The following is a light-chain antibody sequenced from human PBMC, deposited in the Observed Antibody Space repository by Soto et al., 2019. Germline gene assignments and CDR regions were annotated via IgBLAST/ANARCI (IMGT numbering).Light chain of an antibody. CDR3: QQYNDNWT. V-gene: IGKV1-5*03. J-gene: IGKJ1*01. CDR2: KAS. CDR1: QSISSW. Sequence: QMTQSPSTLSASVGDRVTITCRASQSISSWLAWYQQKPGTAPKLLIYKASTLQSGVPSRFSGSGSGTEFTLTISSLQPDDSATYSCQQYNDNWTFGQGTKVDIK.